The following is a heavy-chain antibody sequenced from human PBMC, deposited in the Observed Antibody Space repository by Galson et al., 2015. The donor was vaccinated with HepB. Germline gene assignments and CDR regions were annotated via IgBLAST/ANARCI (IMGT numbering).Heavy chain of an antibody. D-gene: IGHD6-13*01. Sequence: SLRLSCAASGFTVSSNYMSWVRQAPGKGLEWVSVIYSGGSTYYADSVKGRFTISRDNSKNTLYLQMNSLRAEDTAVYYCARAQRRVSTGFAFDIWGQGTMVTVSS. CDR2: IYSGGST. V-gene: IGHV3-53*01. CDR1: GFTVSSNY. CDR3: ARAQRRVSTGFAFDI. J-gene: IGHJ3*02.